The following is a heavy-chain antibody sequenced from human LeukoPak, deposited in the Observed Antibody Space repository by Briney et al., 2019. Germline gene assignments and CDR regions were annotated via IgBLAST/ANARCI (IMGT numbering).Heavy chain of an antibody. V-gene: IGHV3-7*02. J-gene: IGHJ6*02. CDR3: AKNGGPHGMDV. CDR1: GFTFSSIW. D-gene: IGHD3-16*01. CDR2: IKHDGSET. Sequence: PGGSLRLSCAASGFTFSSIWMSWVRQAPGKGLEWVANIKHDGSETNYVDSVKGRFSISRDNAKNSLHLQMNSLRVEGTAVYYCAKNGGPHGMDVWGLGTTVTVSS.